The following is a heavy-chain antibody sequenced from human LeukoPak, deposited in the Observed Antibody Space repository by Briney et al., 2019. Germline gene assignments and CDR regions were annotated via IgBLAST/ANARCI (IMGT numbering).Heavy chain of an antibody. V-gene: IGHV3-66*03. CDR3: ARDGGLAPYSSSTPFDY. D-gene: IGHD6-6*01. CDR2: IYSSGST. Sequence: TAGSLRLSCAASGFTVSTNYMGWIRQAPGKGLEWVSVIYSSGSTYYADSVKGRFTIFRDNSKNTLYLQMNSLRAEDTAVYYCARDGGLAPYSSSTPFDYWGQGTLVTVSS. J-gene: IGHJ4*02. CDR1: GFTVSTNY.